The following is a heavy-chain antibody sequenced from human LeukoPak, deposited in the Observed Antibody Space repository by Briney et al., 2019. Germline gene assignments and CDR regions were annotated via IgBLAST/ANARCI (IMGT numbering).Heavy chain of an antibody. CDR2: ISYDGSNK. V-gene: IGHV3-30-3*01. D-gene: IGHD3-3*01. CDR1: GFTFSSYA. CDR3: ARAYDFWSGYFDY. Sequence: GGSLRLSCAASGFTFSSYAMSWVRQAPGKGLEWVAVISYDGSNKYYADSVKGRFTISRDNSKNTLYLQMNSLRAEDTAVYYCARAYDFWSGYFDYWGQGTLVTVSS. J-gene: IGHJ4*02.